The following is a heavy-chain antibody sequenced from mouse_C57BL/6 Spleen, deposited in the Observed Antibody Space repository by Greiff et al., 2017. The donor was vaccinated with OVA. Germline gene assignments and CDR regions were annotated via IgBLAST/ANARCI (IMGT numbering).Heavy chain of an antibody. J-gene: IGHJ2*01. CDR1: GFTFTDYY. V-gene: IGHV7-3*01. D-gene: IGHD1-1*01. CDR2: IRNKANGYTT. CDR3: ARYEITTVFDY. Sequence: EVKVVESGGGLVQPGGSLSLSCAASGFTFTDYYMSWVRQPPGKALEWLGFIRNKANGYTTEYSASVKGRFTISRDNSQSILYLQMNALRAEDSATYYCARYEITTVFDYWGQGTTLTVSS.